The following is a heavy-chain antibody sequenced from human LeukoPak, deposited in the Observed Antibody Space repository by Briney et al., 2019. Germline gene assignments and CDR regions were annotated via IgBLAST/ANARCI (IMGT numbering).Heavy chain of an antibody. D-gene: IGHD2-2*01. CDR1: GFTFSSYG. CDR2: IRYDGSNK. Sequence: GGFLRLSCAASGFTFSSYGMHWVRQAPGKGLEWVAFIRYDGSNKYYADSVKGRFTISRDNSKNTLYLQMNSLRAEDTAVYYCAKDQGCSSTSCYHYYYYYYYMDVWGKGTTVTVSS. J-gene: IGHJ6*03. V-gene: IGHV3-30*02. CDR3: AKDQGCSSTSCYHYYYYYYYMDV.